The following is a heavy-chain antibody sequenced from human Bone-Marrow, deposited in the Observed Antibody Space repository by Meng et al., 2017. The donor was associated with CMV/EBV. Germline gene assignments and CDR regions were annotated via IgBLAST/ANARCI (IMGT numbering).Heavy chain of an antibody. J-gene: IGHJ4*02. Sequence: LSCTVSGGSISSSSYYWGWIRQPPGKGLEWIGSIYYSGSTYYNPSLKSLVTISVDTSKNQFSLKLSSVTAADTAVYYCSTAYGSGRESHDYWGQGTRVTGSS. D-gene: IGHD3-10*01. CDR3: STAYGSGRESHDY. CDR2: IYYSGST. V-gene: IGHV4-39*01. CDR1: GGSISSSSYY.